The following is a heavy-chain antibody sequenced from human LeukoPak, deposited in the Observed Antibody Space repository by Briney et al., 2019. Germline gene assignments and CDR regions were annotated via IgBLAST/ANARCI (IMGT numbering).Heavy chain of an antibody. D-gene: IGHD4/OR15-4a*01. CDR1: GFTFSSYA. Sequence: GGSLRLSCAASGFTFSSYAMHWVRQAPGKGLEYVSASSSNGGSTYYANSVKGRFTISRDNSKNTLYLQMGSLRAEDMAVYYCARAPYGGPTAYYYYGMDVWGQGTTVTVSS. CDR2: SSSNGGST. V-gene: IGHV3-64*01. CDR3: ARAPYGGPTAYYYYGMDV. J-gene: IGHJ6*02.